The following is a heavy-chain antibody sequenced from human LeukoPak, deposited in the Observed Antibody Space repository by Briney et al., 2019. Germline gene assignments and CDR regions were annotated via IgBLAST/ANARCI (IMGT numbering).Heavy chain of an antibody. Sequence: GESLQISCKVSGYSFTNYWLGWVRPMPGRGLEWMGIIYPGDSDTRYSPAFQGQVTISADKSISTAYLQWSSLKASDTAMYFCARLVVMTAIRSYYFDYWGQGTLVTVSS. CDR2: IYPGDSDT. CDR1: GYSFTNYW. D-gene: IGHD2-21*02. J-gene: IGHJ4*02. V-gene: IGHV5-51*01. CDR3: ARLVVMTAIRSYYFDY.